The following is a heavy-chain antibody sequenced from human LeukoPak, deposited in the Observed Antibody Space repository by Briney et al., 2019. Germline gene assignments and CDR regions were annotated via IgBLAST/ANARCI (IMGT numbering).Heavy chain of an antibody. J-gene: IGHJ4*02. Sequence: PGGSLRLSCAASGFTFRSCWMSWVRQAPGKGLDGVANINQGGRGKYYVDSVKGRFTTSRDDAKNSLYVQMKTLRDEDTAVYYCARVGYSGSNLEYWGQGTLVTVSS. V-gene: IGHV3-7*01. CDR1: GFTFRSCW. CDR2: INQGGRGK. D-gene: IGHD5-12*01. CDR3: ARVGYSGSNLEY.